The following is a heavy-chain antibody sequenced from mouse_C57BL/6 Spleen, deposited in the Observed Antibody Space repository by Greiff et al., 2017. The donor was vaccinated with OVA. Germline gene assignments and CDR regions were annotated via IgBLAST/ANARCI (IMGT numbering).Heavy chain of an antibody. Sequence: EVQLVEPGGGLVKPGGSLKLSCAASGFTFSDYGMHWVSQAPEKGLEWVAYISSGSSTIYYADKVKGRFTISRDNAKNTLFLQMTSLGSEATAMYYCARGGDSSGLFAYWGQGTLVTVSA. V-gene: IGHV5-17*01. D-gene: IGHD3-2*02. CDR3: ARGGDSSGLFAY. CDR1: GFTFSDYG. CDR2: ISSGSSTI. J-gene: IGHJ3*01.